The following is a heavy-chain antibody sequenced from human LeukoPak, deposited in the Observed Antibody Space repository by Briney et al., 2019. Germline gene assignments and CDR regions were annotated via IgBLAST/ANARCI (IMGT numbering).Heavy chain of an antibody. J-gene: IGHJ1*01. Sequence: ASVKVSCKASGYTFTSYGISWVRQAPGQGLEWMAWINPNSGDTNFAQKFQGRVTMTRDTSISTVYMELSRLRSDDTAVFFCARGYYDSSDFESFQHWGQGTLVTVSS. D-gene: IGHD3-22*01. CDR2: INPNSGDT. CDR3: ARGYYDSSDFESFQH. V-gene: IGHV1-2*02. CDR1: GYTFTSYG.